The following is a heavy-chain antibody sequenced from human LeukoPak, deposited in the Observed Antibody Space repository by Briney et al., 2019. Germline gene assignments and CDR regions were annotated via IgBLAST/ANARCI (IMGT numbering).Heavy chain of an antibody. Sequence: SETLSLTCTVSGGSISSYYWSWIRQPPGKGLEWIGYIYYSGSTNYNPSLKSRVTISVDTSKNQFSLKLSSVTAADTAIYYCAPGRTGTIDYWGQGTLVTVSS. J-gene: IGHJ4*02. CDR2: IYYSGST. D-gene: IGHD1-7*01. V-gene: IGHV4-59*01. CDR3: APGRTGTIDY. CDR1: GGSISSYY.